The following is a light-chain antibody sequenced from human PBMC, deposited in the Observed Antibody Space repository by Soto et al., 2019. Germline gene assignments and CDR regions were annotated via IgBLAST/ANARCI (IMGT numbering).Light chain of an antibody. CDR1: QSVGSY. J-gene: IGKJ4*01. Sequence: EIVLTQSPATLSLSPGDRATLSCRASQSVGSYLGWYQQRPGQAPRLLIYDASNRATGIPARFSGSGSGTDFSLTIGSLEPEDFAVYYCQQRSDWTSTFGGGTKVEIK. CDR2: DAS. CDR3: QQRSDWTST. V-gene: IGKV3-11*01.